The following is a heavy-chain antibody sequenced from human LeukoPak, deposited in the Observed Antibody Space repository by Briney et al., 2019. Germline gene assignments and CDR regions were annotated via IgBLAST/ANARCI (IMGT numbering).Heavy chain of an antibody. CDR2: MYNTGNT. D-gene: IGHD3-16*01. CDR1: GGSISRYN. V-gene: IGHV4-59*12. Sequence: SETLSLTCTASGGSISRYNWNWIRQPPGKGLEWIAYMYNTGNTNYNPSLKSRVSISVDTSKNQFSLKLTSVTAADTAVYYCARDRSDYVWGSSTTGYFDLWGRGTLVTVSS. J-gene: IGHJ2*01. CDR3: ARDRSDYVWGSSTTGYFDL.